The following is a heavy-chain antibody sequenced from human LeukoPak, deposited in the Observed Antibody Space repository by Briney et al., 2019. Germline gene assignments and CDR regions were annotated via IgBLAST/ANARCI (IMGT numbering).Heavy chain of an antibody. CDR1: GYTFTNYT. J-gene: IGHJ6*03. Sequence: ASVRVSCTASGYTFTNYTMNWVRQAPGKGLEWMGWISAYNGNTNYAQKLQGRVTMTTDTSTSTAYMELRSLRPDDTAVYYCARVAAAGHRYYYYYMDVWGKGTTVTVSS. V-gene: IGHV1-18*01. CDR3: ARVAAAGHRYYYYYMDV. D-gene: IGHD6-13*01. CDR2: ISAYNGNT.